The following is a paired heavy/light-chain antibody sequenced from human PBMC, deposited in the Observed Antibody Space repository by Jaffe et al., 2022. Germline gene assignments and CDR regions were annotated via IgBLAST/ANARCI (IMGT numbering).Light chain of an antibody. J-gene: IGKJ4*01. CDR2: WAS. V-gene: IGKV4-1*01. Sequence: DIVMTQSPESLAVSLGERATINCKSSHSVLSSSNNKYYLSWFQQKPGQPPKLLIYWASIRESGVPDRFSGSGSGTDFTLTISSLQAEDVAVYYCQQYYSDFPAFGGGTKVEIK. CDR1: HSVLSSSNNKYY. CDR3: QQYYSDFPA.
Heavy chain of an antibody. J-gene: IGHJ3*02. CDR1: GFIFTTFA. CDR3: VRKGLLSAMGGAFDI. CDR2: IRSDGSVK. D-gene: IGHD2-15*01. Sequence: QVQLVDSGGGVVQPGGSLRLSCSASGFIFTTFAFHWVRQAPAKGLEWVAYIRSDGSVKYYTDSVKGRFSISRDSSKSMVFLQMNSLRVEDTAVYYCVRKGLLSAMGGAFDIWSQGATVTVSS. V-gene: IGHV3-30*02.